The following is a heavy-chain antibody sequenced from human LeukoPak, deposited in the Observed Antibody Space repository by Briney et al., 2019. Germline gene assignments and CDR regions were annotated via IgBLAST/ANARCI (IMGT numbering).Heavy chain of an antibody. J-gene: IGHJ4*02. CDR1: GGSFSGYY. CDR2: INHSGST. Sequence: PSETLSLTCAVYGGSFSGYYWSWIRQPPGKGLEWIGEINHSGSTNYNPSLKSRVTISVDTYKNQFSLKLSSVTAADTAVYYCARRRDGYNYVFDYWGQGTLVTVSS. V-gene: IGHV4-34*01. D-gene: IGHD5-24*01. CDR3: ARRRDGYNYVFDY.